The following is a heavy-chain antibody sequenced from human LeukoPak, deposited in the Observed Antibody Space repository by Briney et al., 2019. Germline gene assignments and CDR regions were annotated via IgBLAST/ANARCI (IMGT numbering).Heavy chain of an antibody. Sequence: PGGSLRLSCAASGFTFSSYAMSWVRQAPGKGLEWVSAISGSGGNTYYADSVKGRFTISRDNSKNTLYLQMNSLRAEDTAVYYCAKRSGGNQGYFDYWGQGTLVTVSS. V-gene: IGHV3-23*01. CDR3: AKRSGGNQGYFDY. CDR2: ISGSGGNT. J-gene: IGHJ4*02. D-gene: IGHD3-16*01. CDR1: GFTFSSYA.